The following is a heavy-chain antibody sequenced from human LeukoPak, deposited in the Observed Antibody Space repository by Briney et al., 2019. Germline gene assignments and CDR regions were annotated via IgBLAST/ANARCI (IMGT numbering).Heavy chain of an antibody. Sequence: PSETLSLTCTVSGGSISSSSYYWGWIRQPPGKGLEWIGNIYYDTSTYYNPSLKSRVTISVDTSKNQFSLKLNSMTAADTAVYYCARTGKTLLNYDFDYWGQGTLVTVSS. V-gene: IGHV4-39*07. J-gene: IGHJ4*02. CDR3: ARTGKTLLNYDFDY. CDR2: IYYDTST. CDR1: GGSISSSSYY. D-gene: IGHD1-7*01.